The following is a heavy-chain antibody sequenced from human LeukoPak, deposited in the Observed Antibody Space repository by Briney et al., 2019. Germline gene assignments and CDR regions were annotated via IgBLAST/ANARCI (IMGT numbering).Heavy chain of an antibody. D-gene: IGHD1-26*01. Sequence: GESLKISCKGSGYSFTNYWIGWVRQMPGKGLEWMGIINPAESDPRYSPSSQGQVTFSVDTSISTAYLQWSSLKAPDTAMYYCARRDSGRYYLDYWGQGTLVTVSS. CDR1: GYSFTNYW. J-gene: IGHJ4*02. V-gene: IGHV5-51*01. CDR3: ARRDSGRYYLDY. CDR2: INPAESDP.